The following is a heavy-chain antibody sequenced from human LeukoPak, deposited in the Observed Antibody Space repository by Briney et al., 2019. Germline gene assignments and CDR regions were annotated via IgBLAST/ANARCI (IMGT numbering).Heavy chain of an antibody. D-gene: IGHD6-19*01. Sequence: GGSLRLSCAASGFTFSSYGMHWVRQAPGKGLEWVSGIRGSGYDTYYADSVMGRFTISRDNSKNTLYLQMNSLRVEDTAVYYCAKVAVAGYFDYWGQGTLVTVSS. CDR2: IRGSGYDT. CDR1: GFTFSSYG. V-gene: IGHV3-23*01. J-gene: IGHJ4*02. CDR3: AKVAVAGYFDY.